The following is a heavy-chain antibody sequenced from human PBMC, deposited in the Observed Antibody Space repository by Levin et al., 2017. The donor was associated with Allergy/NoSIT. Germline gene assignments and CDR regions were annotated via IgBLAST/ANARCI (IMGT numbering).Heavy chain of an antibody. CDR1: GYTFTDYY. J-gene: IGHJ3*02. V-gene: IGHV1-2*02. Sequence: GASVKVSCKASGYTFTDYYLHWVRQAPGQGLEWMGWINPNSGGADSAEKFQGRVTLTRDTSISTAYMEMTMLTSDDTAVYYCARDYYGSGSYYGAFDICGQGTMVTVSS. CDR3: ARDYYGSGSYYGAFDI. D-gene: IGHD3-10*01. CDR2: INPNSGGA.